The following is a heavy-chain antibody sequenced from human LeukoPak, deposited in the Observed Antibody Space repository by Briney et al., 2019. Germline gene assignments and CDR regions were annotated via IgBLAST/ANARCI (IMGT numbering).Heavy chain of an antibody. CDR3: ASVSMVRVHKTDNWFDP. D-gene: IGHD3-10*01. CDR1: GGSISSGDYY. J-gene: IGHJ5*02. V-gene: IGHV4-30-4*02. Sequence: PSETLSLTCTVSGGSISSGDYYWSWIRQPPGKGLEWIGYNYYSGSTYYNPSLKSRVTISVDTSKNQFSLKLSSVTAADTAVYYCASVSMVRVHKTDNWFDPWGQGTLVTVSS. CDR2: NYYSGST.